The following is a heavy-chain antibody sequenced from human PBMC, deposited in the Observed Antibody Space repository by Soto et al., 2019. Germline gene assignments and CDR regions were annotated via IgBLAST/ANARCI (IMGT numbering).Heavy chain of an antibody. CDR2: INAGNGNT. CDR3: ARDLSSGWYAGNYFDY. CDR1: GYTFTSYA. J-gene: IGHJ4*02. Sequence: ASVKVSCKASGYTFTSYAMDWVRQAPGQRLEWMGWINAGNGNTKYSQKFQGRVTITRDTSASTAYMELSSLRSEDTAVYYCARDLSSGWYAGNYFDYWGQGTLVTVSS. D-gene: IGHD6-19*01. V-gene: IGHV1-3*01.